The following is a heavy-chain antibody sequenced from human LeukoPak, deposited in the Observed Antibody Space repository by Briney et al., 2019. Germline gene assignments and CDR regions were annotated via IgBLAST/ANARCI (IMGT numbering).Heavy chain of an antibody. CDR2: IKQDGSEK. CDR1: GFTFSTYW. Sequence: GGTLRLSCAASGFTFSTYWMSWVRQAPGKGLEWVANIKQDGSEKDYVDSVKGRFTTSRDNAKNSLFLQVNSLRAEDTAVYYCARVRGGCYFDYWGQGSLVTVSS. D-gene: IGHD3-10*01. CDR3: ARVRGGCYFDY. V-gene: IGHV3-7*01. J-gene: IGHJ4*02.